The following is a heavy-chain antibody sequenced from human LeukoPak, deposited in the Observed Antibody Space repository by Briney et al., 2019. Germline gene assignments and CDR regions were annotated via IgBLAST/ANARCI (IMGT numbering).Heavy chain of an antibody. V-gene: IGHV3-30*18. CDR1: GFTFSSYG. Sequence: GRSLRLSCAASGFTFSSYGMHWVRQAPGKGLEWVAVISYDGSNKYYADPVKGRFTISRDNSKNTLYLQMNSLRAEDTAVYYCAKDRRIAAAGTGFDYWGQGTLVTVSS. CDR2: ISYDGSNK. J-gene: IGHJ4*02. D-gene: IGHD6-13*01. CDR3: AKDRRIAAAGTGFDY.